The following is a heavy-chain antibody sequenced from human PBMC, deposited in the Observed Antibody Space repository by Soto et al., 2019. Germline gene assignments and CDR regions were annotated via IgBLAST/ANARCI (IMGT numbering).Heavy chain of an antibody. CDR3: AREGDDYGDYKRAFDI. CDR1: GFTFRSYS. D-gene: IGHD4-17*01. J-gene: IGHJ3*02. CDR2: ISTTSSYI. V-gene: IGHV3-21*01. Sequence: EVQLVESGGGLVKPGGSLRLSCEASGFTFRSYSMNWVRQAPGKGLEWVSSISTTSSYIYYVDSVNGRFNISRDNAKNSLFLQMNSLRAEDTAIYYCAREGDDYGDYKRAFDIWGQGTTVTVTS.